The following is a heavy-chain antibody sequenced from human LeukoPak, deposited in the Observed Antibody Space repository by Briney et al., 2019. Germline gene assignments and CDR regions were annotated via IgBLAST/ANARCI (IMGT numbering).Heavy chain of an antibody. Sequence: GESLRLSCAASGFTFSNHNMSWVRQAPGKGLEWVSYISTSSTTMYYADSVKGRFTISRDNAKNVLYLQMNSLRAEDTAVYYCAGYGDYAPWGQGTLVTVS. D-gene: IGHD4-17*01. CDR3: AGYGDYAP. J-gene: IGHJ5*02. CDR1: GFTFSNHN. CDR2: ISTSSTTM. V-gene: IGHV3-48*01.